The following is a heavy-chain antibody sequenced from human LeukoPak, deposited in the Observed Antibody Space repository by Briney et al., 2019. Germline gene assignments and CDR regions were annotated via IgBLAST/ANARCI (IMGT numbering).Heavy chain of an antibody. V-gene: IGHV3-21*01. CDR3: ARGARYCSGGSCPREAFDI. Sequence: GGSLRLSCAASGFTFSSYSMNWVRQAPGKGLEWVSSISSGSSYIYYADSVKGRFTISRDNAKNSLYLQMNSLRAEDTAVYYCARGARYCSGGSCPREAFDIWGQGTMVTVSS. CDR2: ISSGSSYI. D-gene: IGHD2-15*01. CDR1: GFTFSSYS. J-gene: IGHJ3*02.